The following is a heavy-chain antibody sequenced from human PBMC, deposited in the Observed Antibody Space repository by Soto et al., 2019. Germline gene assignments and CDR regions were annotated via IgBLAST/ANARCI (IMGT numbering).Heavy chain of an antibody. J-gene: IGHJ6*02. CDR3: ARPLRDRNYYYGMAV. CDR1: GGTFSKYA. CDR2: TIPMFGTP. D-gene: IGHD3-22*01. Sequence: QVQLVQSGAEMQQHGASVRVSCKASGGTFSKYAFSWVRQAPGQGLEWLGGTIPMFGTPNYAQKFQGRVAISADESTATVYMELSSLRSEDTAVYFCARPLRDRNYYYGMAVWGQGTTVTVSS. V-gene: IGHV1-69*01.